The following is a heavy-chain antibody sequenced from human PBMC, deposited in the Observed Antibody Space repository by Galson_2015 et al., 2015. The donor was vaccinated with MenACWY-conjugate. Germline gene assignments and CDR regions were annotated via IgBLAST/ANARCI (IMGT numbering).Heavy chain of an antibody. CDR3: TRLSPLNFDY. Sequence: SLRLSCAASGFSFSDSAMHWVRQASGKGLEWVGRIRSKRNNYATTYAASVQGRLTISRDESERTAYLHMNSLKTEDTAIYYCTRLSPLNFDYWGQGVLVTVSS. CDR2: IRSKRNNYAT. D-gene: IGHD2-8*01. V-gene: IGHV3-73*01. J-gene: IGHJ4*02. CDR1: GFSFSDSA.